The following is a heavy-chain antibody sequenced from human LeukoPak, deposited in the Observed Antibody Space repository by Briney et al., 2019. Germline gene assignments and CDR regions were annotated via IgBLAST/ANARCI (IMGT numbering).Heavy chain of an antibody. Sequence: SETLSLTCAVYGGSFSGYYWSWIRQPPGKGLEWIGEINHSGSTNYNPSLKSRVTKSVDTSKNQFSLKLSSVTAADTAVYYCARDRPGIYYYYYMDVWGKGTTVTISS. CDR1: GGSFSGYY. CDR3: ARDRPGIYYYYYMDV. J-gene: IGHJ6*03. CDR2: INHSGST. V-gene: IGHV4-34*01. D-gene: IGHD3-10*01.